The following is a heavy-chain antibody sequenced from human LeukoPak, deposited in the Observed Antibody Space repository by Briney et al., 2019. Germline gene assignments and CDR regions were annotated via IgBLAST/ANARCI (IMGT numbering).Heavy chain of an antibody. Sequence: SETLSLTCAVYGGSFSGYYWSWIRQPPGKGLEWIGEINHSGSTNYNPSLKRRVTISVDTSKNQSSLKLSSAPAADTAVYYCARGASLLRYYNWFDPWGQGTLVTVSS. CDR2: INHSGST. CDR3: ARGASLLRYYNWFDP. J-gene: IGHJ5*02. V-gene: IGHV4-34*01. CDR1: GGSFSGYY. D-gene: IGHD3-9*01.